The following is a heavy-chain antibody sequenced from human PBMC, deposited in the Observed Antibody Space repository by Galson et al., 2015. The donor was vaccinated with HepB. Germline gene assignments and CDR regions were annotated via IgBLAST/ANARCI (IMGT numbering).Heavy chain of an antibody. CDR3: VKECSWFGGDWFDP. D-gene: IGHD3-16*01. CDR2: IIGRGCTR. CDR1: GFIFRHHA. V-gene: IGHV3-23*01. J-gene: IGHJ5*02. Sequence: SLRLSCAGSGFIFRHHAMAWIRQAPGKGLEWVSGIIGRGCTRSYSDAGKGRFSISRDNSKDTVFLQMDNLRAEDTAVYYCVKECSWFGGDWFDPWGQGALVTVS.